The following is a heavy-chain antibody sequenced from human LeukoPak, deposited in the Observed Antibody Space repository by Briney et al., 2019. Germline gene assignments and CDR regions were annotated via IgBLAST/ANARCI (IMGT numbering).Heavy chain of an antibody. V-gene: IGHV1-2*06. J-gene: IGHJ5*02. Sequence: AASVKVSCKASGYTFTDYYMYWVRQAPGQGLEWMGRINPNSGDTFYAQKFQGRVTMTRDTSISTVYMDLSSLRSDDTALYYCARVSTVNEPYNWFDPWGQGTLVTVSS. CDR3: ARVSTVNEPYNWFDP. CDR1: GYTFTDYY. CDR2: INPNSGDT. D-gene: IGHD4-11*01.